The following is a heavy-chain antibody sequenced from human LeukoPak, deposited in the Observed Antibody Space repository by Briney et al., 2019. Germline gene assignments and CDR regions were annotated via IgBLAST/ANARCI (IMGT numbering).Heavy chain of an antibody. J-gene: IGHJ4*02. D-gene: IGHD6-13*01. CDR1: GFTFSSYS. Sequence: GGSLRLSCAASGFTFSSYSMNWVRQAPGKGLEWVSSISSSSSHIYYADSVKGRFTISRDNAKNSLYLQMNSLRAEDTAVYYCAVSSSSNEFDYWGQGTLVTVSS. CDR2: ISSSSSHI. V-gene: IGHV3-21*01. CDR3: AVSSSSNEFDY.